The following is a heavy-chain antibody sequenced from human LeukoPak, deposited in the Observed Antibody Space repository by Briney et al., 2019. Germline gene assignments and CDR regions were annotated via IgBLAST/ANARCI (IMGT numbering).Heavy chain of an antibody. CDR1: GFTFSSYA. CDR2: ISYDGSNK. D-gene: IGHD3-22*01. J-gene: IGHJ4*02. CDR3: ARVDDSSGYYSYYFDY. V-gene: IGHV3-30*04. Sequence: GGSLRLSCAASGFTFSSYAMHWVRQAPGKGLEWVAVISYDGSNKYYADSVKGRFTISRDNSKNTLYLQMNSLRAEDTAVYYCARVDDSSGYYSYYFDYGGQGTLVTVSS.